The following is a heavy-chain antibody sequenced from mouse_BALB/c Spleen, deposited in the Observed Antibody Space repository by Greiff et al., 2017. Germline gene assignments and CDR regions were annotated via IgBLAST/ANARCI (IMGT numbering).Heavy chain of an antibody. V-gene: IGHV2-9*02. Sequence: VMLVESGPGLVAPSQSLSITCTVSGFSLTSYGVHWVRQPPGKGLEWLGVIWAGGSTNYNSALMSRLSISKDNSKSQVFLKMNSLQTDDTAMYYCASMVTSWFAYWGQGTLVTVSA. CDR2: IWAGGST. D-gene: IGHD2-2*01. CDR1: GFSLTSYG. J-gene: IGHJ3*01. CDR3: ASMVTSWFAY.